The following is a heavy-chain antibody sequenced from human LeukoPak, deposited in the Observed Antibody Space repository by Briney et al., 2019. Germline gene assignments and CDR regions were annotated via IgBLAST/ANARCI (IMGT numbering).Heavy chain of an antibody. CDR3: AREVGSGSYLAHAFDL. V-gene: IGHV3-53*01. CDR1: AFRLSRNL. Sequence: GGSRRLLCGASAFRLSRNLMGGVPHAPGKGREWVSLIYNGGDKYQPNPVKGRFTISGDNSKNTIYLQMNSLRVEDTAVYYCAREVGSGSYLAHAFDLWGQGTMVTVSS. D-gene: IGHD1-26*01. J-gene: IGHJ3*01. CDR2: IYNGGDK.